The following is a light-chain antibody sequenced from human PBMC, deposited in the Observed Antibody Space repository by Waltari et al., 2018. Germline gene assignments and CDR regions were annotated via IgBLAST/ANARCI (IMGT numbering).Light chain of an antibody. CDR1: RGHSSYA. J-gene: IGLJ2*01. Sequence: QLVLTPSPSASASLGASVKLTCPLSRGHSSYAIAWHPQQPDKGPRYLMKLDRDGSPNKGNGIPSRFSRSGSGAERYLTTSSLQSEDEADYYCQTWGTGIVIFGGGTKLTVL. CDR2: LDRDGSP. V-gene: IGLV4-69*01. CDR3: QTWGTGIVI.